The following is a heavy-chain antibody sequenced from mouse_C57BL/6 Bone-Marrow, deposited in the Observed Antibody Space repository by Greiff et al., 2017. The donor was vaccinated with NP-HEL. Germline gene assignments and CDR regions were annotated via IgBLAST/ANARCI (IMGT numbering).Heavy chain of an antibody. CDR1: GYTFTDSY. D-gene: IGHD1-1*02. CDR2: INPNNGGT. CDR3: AREEIWDYFDY. Sequence: EVQLQQSGPELVKPGASVKISCKASGYTFTDSYMNWVQQSHGKSLEWIGDINPNNGGTSYNQKFKGKATLTVDKSSSTAYMELRSLTSEDSAVYYCAREEIWDYFDYWGQGTTLTVSS. J-gene: IGHJ2*01. V-gene: IGHV1-26*01.